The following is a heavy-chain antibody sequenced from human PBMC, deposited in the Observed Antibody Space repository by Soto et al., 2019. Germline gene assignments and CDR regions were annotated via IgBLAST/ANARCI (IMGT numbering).Heavy chain of an antibody. J-gene: IGHJ4*02. D-gene: IGHD3-22*01. Sequence: EVQLVESGGGLVKPGGSLRLSCAASGFTFSSYSMNWVRQAPGKGLEWVSSISSSSSYIYYADSVKGRFTISRDNAKNSLYRQMNSLGAEDTAVYYCASHPRDSSGYWYYFDYWGQGTLVTVSS. CDR1: GFTFSSYS. V-gene: IGHV3-21*01. CDR3: ASHPRDSSGYWYYFDY. CDR2: ISSSSSYI.